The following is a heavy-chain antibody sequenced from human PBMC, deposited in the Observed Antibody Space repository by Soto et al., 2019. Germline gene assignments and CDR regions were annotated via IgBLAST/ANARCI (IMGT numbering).Heavy chain of an antibody. CDR2: FDPEDGET. D-gene: IGHD3-16*02. CDR3: ATSPSGGLHLGELSFDY. CDR1: GYTLTELS. J-gene: IGHJ4*02. V-gene: IGHV1-24*01. Sequence: ASVKVSCKVSGYTLTELSMHWVRQAPGKGLEWMGSFDPEDGETIYAQKFQGRVTMTEDTSTDTAYMELSSLRSEDTAVYYCATSPSGGLHLGELSFDYWGQGTLVTVSS.